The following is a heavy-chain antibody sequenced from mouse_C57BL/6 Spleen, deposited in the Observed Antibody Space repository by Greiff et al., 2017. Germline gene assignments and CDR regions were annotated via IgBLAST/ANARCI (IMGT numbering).Heavy chain of an antibody. V-gene: IGHV14-4*01. CDR2: IDPENGDT. D-gene: IGHD1-1*01. J-gene: IGHJ3*01. CDR1: GFNIKDDY. CDR3: TSYPYDYGGCAY. Sequence: EVQLQQSGAELVRPGASVKLSCTASGFNIKDDYMHWVKQRPEQGLEWIGWIDPENGDTEYASKFQGKATITADTSSHTAYLQLSSLTSEDTAVDYCTSYPYDYGGCAYWGQGTLGTVSA.